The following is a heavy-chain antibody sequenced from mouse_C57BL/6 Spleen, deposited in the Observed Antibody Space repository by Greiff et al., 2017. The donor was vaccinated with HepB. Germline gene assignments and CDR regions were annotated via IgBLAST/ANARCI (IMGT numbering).Heavy chain of an antibody. Sequence: QVQLQQPGAELVRPGSSVKLSCKASGYTFTSYWVHWVKQRPIQGLEWIGNIDPSDSETHYNQKFKDKATLTVDKSSSTAYMQLSSLTSEDSAVCYWAREGGQAWFAYWGQGTLVTVSA. D-gene: IGHD1-1*02. J-gene: IGHJ3*01. CDR1: GYTFTSYW. V-gene: IGHV1-52*01. CDR3: AREGGQAWFAY. CDR2: IDPSDSET.